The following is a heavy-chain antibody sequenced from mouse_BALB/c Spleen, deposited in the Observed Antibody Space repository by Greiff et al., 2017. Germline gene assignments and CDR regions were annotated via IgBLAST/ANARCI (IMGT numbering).Heavy chain of an antibody. V-gene: IGHV14-3*02. D-gene: IGHD1-1*01. CDR3: ARDYYEYFDV. CDR1: GFNIKDTY. J-gene: IGHJ1*01. CDR2: IDPANGNT. Sequence: EVQLQQSGAELVKPGASVKLSCTASGFNIKDTYMHWVKQRPEQGLEWIGRIDPANGNTKYDPKFQGKATITADTSSNTAYLQLSSLTSEDTAVHYCARDYYEYFDVWGAGTTVTVSS.